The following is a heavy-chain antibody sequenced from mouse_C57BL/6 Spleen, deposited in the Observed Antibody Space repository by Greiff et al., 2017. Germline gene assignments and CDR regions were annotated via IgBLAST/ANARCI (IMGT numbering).Heavy chain of an antibody. CDR1: GYTFTSYW. CDR2: IHPNSGST. Sequence: QVQLKQPGAELVKPGASVKLSCKASGYTFTSYWMHWVKQRPGQGLEWIGMIHPNSGSTNYNEKFKSKATLTVDKSSSTAYMQLSSLTSEDAVVYYCAISGAYWGQVTLVTVSA. CDR3: AISGAY. J-gene: IGHJ3*01. V-gene: IGHV1-64*01.